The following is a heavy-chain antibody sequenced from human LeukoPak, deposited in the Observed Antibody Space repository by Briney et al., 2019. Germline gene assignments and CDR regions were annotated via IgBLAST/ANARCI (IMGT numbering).Heavy chain of an antibody. CDR3: ARDRATMVRGVIINYYYYGMDV. J-gene: IGHJ6*02. V-gene: IGHV4-30-4*01. Sequence: SETLSLTCTLSGGSISSGDYYWSWIRQPPGKGLEWIGYIYYSGSTYYNPSLKSRVTITVDTSKNQFSLKLSSVTAADTAVYYCARDRATMVRGVIINYYYYGMDVWGQGTTVTVSS. CDR2: IYYSGST. CDR1: GGSISSGDYY. D-gene: IGHD3-10*01.